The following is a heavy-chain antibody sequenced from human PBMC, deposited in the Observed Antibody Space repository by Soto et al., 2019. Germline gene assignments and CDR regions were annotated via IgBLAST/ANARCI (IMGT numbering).Heavy chain of an antibody. Sequence: SETLSLTCSLSGGPTNSGDYFWSWNSPPPGKGLEWIGSIFYTGSTYYSTSLKSRASMSMGMSKNLLSLWLRSLTAADTAVYFCARVKATLYRDYYFDYWGQGTRVAV. J-gene: IGHJ4*02. V-gene: IGHV4-30-4*01. CDR2: IFYTGST. CDR1: GGPTNSGDYF. CDR3: ARVKATLYRDYYFDY. D-gene: IGHD5-12*01.